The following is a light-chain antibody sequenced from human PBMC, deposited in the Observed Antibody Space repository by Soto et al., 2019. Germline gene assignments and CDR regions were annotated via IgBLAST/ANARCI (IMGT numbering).Light chain of an antibody. Sequence: EFVLTQSPGTLSLSPGERATLSCRASQSVSSRLAWYQQRPGQAPRLLISGASSRATGIPDRFSGSGSGTDFTLTISRLEPEDFALYYCQHYAHNSPITFGQGTRLEIK. CDR1: QSVSSR. CDR2: GAS. V-gene: IGKV3-20*01. J-gene: IGKJ5*01. CDR3: QHYAHNSPIT.